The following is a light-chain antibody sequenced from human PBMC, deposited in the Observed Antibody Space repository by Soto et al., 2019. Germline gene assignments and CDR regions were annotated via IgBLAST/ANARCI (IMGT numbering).Light chain of an antibody. J-gene: IGKJ4*01. Sequence: EIVLTQSPGTLSLSPGERATLSCRASQRVTSDFLAWYQQKPGQAPSLLIYDASNRATGVPDRFRGSGSGTDFTLTISRLEPEDFSVYHCQQYGRSPPTFGGGIKEEFK. V-gene: IGKV3-20*01. CDR2: DAS. CDR3: QQYGRSPPT. CDR1: QRVTSDF.